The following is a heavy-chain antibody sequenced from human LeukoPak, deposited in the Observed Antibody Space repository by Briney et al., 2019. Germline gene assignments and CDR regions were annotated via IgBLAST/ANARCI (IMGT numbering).Heavy chain of an antibody. Sequence: QTGGSLRLSCAASGFTFSSYGMHWVRQAPGKGLEWVAVISYDGSNKYYADSVKGRFTISRDNSKNTLYLQMNSLRPEGTTVYYCAKSRHPYNWNDGAFFDYWGQGTLVTVSS. J-gene: IGHJ4*02. CDR2: ISYDGSNK. CDR3: AKSRHPYNWNDGAFFDY. V-gene: IGHV3-30*18. D-gene: IGHD1-20*01. CDR1: GFTFSSYG.